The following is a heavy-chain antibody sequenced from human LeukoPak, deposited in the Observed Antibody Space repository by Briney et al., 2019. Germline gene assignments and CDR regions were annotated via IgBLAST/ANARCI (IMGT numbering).Heavy chain of an antibody. CDR2: ISSGSDYI. J-gene: IGHJ4*02. CDR3: ARENWYRFDY. D-gene: IGHD6-13*01. Sequence: GGSLRLSCAASGFTFSTYSMNWVRQAPGKGLEWVSSISSGSDYIYYADSVRGRFTNSRDNAKNSLYLQMNSLRDEDTAVYYCARENWYRFDYWGQGTLVTVSS. CDR1: GFTFSTYS. V-gene: IGHV3-21*01.